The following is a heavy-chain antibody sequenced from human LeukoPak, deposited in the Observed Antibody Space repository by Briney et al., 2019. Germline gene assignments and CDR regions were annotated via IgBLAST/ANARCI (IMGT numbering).Heavy chain of an antibody. CDR1: GGSISSSSYY. Sequence: SETLSLTCTVSGGSISSSSYYWGWIRQPPGKGLEWIGSIYYSGSTNYNPSLKSRVTISVDTSKNQFSLKLSSVTAADTAVYYCARDRYIFAGPDAYYYMDVWGKGTTVTISS. D-gene: IGHD5-18*01. J-gene: IGHJ6*03. CDR2: IYYSGST. CDR3: ARDRYIFAGPDAYYYMDV. V-gene: IGHV4-39*07.